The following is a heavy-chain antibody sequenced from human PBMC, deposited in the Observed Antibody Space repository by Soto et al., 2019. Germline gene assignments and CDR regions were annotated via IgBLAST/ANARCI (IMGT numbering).Heavy chain of an antibody. J-gene: IGHJ5*02. V-gene: IGHV4-4*07. D-gene: IGHD2-2*01. Sequence: SESPDLGCTVSGGSISDFYGSWVRQQAGKGLWCVGRIHSGGSTNYNPSLKSRVTMSVDTSQNQFSLKLSSVTAADTAVYYCARVQLSNISYRWFDPRGQGTLVTVS. CDR3: ARVQLSNISYRWFDP. CDR1: GGSISDFY. CDR2: IHSGGST.